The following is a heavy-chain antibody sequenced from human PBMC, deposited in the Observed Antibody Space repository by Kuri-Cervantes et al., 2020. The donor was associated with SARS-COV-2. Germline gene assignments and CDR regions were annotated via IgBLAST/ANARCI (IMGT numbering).Heavy chain of an antibody. Sequence: SETLSLTCTVSGGSISSGDYYWSWNRQPPGKGLEWIGYIYYSGSTYYNPSLKSRVTISVDTSKNQFSLKLSSVTAADTAVYYCARDPYYDYVWGSYRLGGAFDIWGQGTMVTVSS. CDR2: IYYSGST. J-gene: IGHJ3*02. V-gene: IGHV4-30-4*01. D-gene: IGHD3-16*02. CDR3: ARDPYYDYVWGSYRLGGAFDI. CDR1: GGSISSGDYY.